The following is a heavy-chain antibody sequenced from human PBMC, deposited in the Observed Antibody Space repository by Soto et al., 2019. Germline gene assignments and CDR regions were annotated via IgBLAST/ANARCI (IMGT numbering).Heavy chain of an antibody. Sequence: GTSVKVSWKASGYSFTSCDRNWVRQATGQGLEWMGWMNPNSGNTGYAQKFQGRVTMTRNTSISTAYMELSSLRSEDTAVYYCARDPNLLHYDFWSGYFPRYYYYYMDVWGKGTTVTVSS. CDR2: MNPNSGNT. CDR3: ARDPNLLHYDFWSGYFPRYYYYYMDV. J-gene: IGHJ6*03. D-gene: IGHD3-3*01. CDR1: GYSFTSCD. V-gene: IGHV1-8*01.